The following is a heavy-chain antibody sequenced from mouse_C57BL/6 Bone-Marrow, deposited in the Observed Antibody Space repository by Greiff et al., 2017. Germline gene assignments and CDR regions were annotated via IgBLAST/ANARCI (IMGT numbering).Heavy chain of an antibody. CDR3: ARWVYYGYFYAMDY. J-gene: IGHJ4*01. V-gene: IGHV1-59*01. D-gene: IGHD2-2*01. CDR2: IDPSDSYT. CDR1: GYTFTSYW. Sequence: VQLQQPGAELVRPGTSVKLSCKASGYTFTSYWMHWVKQRPGQGLEWIGVIDPSDSYTNYNQKFKGKATLTVDTSYSTAYMQLSSLTSEDSAVYYCARWVYYGYFYAMDYWGQGTSVTVSS.